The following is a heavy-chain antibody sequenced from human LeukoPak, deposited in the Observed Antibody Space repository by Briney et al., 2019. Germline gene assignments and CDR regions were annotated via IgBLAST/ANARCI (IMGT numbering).Heavy chain of an antibody. CDR2: VYYSGSA. J-gene: IGHJ6*02. CDR3: ARDGSNWSNDYYHGVDV. Sequence: SETLSLTCTVSGDSVTTYYWSWIRQPPGKGLEWLGYVYYSGSATYNPSLKSRVTISVDTSKNQFSLRLSSVTAADTAVYYCARDGSNWSNDYYHGVDVWGQGTTVTVSS. D-gene: IGHD4-11*01. V-gene: IGHV4-59*02. CDR1: GDSVTTYY.